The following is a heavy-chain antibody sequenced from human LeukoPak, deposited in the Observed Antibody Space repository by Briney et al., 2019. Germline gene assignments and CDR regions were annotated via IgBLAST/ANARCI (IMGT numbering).Heavy chain of an antibody. CDR1: GYTFTGYY. Sequence: ASLKVSCKASGYTFTGYYMHWVRQAPGQGLEWMGWIYPNTGATKYAQKFQGRVTMTRDTSISTAYMELSGLRSDDTAVYYCGTLLSNGPFDYWGQGSLDTVSS. CDR3: GTLLSNGPFDY. CDR2: IYPNTGAT. V-gene: IGHV1-2*02. J-gene: IGHJ4*02.